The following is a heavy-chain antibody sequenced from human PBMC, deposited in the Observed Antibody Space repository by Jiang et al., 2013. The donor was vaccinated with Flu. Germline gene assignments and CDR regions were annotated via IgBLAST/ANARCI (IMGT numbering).Heavy chain of an antibody. D-gene: IGHD3-10*01. V-gene: IGHV3-30-3*01. CDR3: ARDLGVRGGWFGELSMFDY. Sequence: AASGFTFSSYAMHWVRQAPGKGLEWVAVISYDGSNKYYADSVKGRFTISRDNSKNTLYLQMNSLRAEDTAVYYCARDLGVRGGWFGELSMFDYWGQGTLVTVSS. CDR1: GFTFSSYA. CDR2: ISYDGSNK. J-gene: IGHJ4*02.